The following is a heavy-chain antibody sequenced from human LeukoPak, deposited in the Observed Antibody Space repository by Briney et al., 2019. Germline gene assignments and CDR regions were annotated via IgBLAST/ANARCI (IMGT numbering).Heavy chain of an antibody. J-gene: IGHJ4*02. CDR1: GYSFSSYG. V-gene: IGHV3-21*01. Sequence: PGRSLRLSCAASGYSFSSYGMQWVRQAPGKGLEWVSSISSSSSYIYYADSVKGRFTISRDNAKNSLYLQMNSLRAEDTAVYYCARSDPTVVVAATQDYWGQGTLVTVSS. CDR3: ARSDPTVVVAATQDY. D-gene: IGHD2-15*01. CDR2: ISSSSSYI.